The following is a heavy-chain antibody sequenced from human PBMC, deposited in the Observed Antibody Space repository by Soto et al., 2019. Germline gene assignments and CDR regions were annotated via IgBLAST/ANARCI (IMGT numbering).Heavy chain of an antibody. D-gene: IGHD3-3*01. CDR3: ARGGITIFGVVITPYYYYGMDV. CDR2: IIPIFGTA. Sequence: QVQLVQSGAEVKKPGSSVKVSCKASGGTFSSYAISWVRQAPGQGLEWMGGIIPIFGTANYAQKFQGRVTITADESTSTAYMELSSLRSEDTAVYYCARGGITIFGVVITPYYYYGMDVWGQGTTVTVSS. V-gene: IGHV1-69*01. J-gene: IGHJ6*02. CDR1: GGTFSSYA.